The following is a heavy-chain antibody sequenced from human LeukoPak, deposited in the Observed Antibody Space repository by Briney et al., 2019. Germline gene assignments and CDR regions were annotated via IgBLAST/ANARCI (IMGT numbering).Heavy chain of an antibody. D-gene: IGHD3-10*01. CDR1: GFTFSSYD. CDR2: IGTAGDT. Sequence: GGSLRLSCAASGFTFSSYDMHWVRHATGKCLEWVSAIGTAGDTYYPGSVKGRFTISRENAKNSLYLQMNSLSAGDTAVYYCARGNARGEFDYWGQGTLVTVSS. J-gene: IGHJ4*02. V-gene: IGHV3-13*01. CDR3: ARGNARGEFDY.